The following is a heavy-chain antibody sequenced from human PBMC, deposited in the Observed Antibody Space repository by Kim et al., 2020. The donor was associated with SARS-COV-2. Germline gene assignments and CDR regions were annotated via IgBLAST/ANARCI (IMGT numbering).Heavy chain of an antibody. CDR2: IYNSGST. CDR3: ARTTLPFYDYVWGRHRYLFDY. V-gene: IGHV4-59*12. J-gene: IGHJ4*02. CDR1: GDSISRYD. D-gene: IGHD3-16*02. Sequence: SETLSLTCTVSGDSISRYDWSWIRQPPGKGLEWIGYIYNSGSTNYNPSLESRVTMSVDTSENQFSLNLRSVTAADTAVYYCARTTLPFYDYVWGRHRYLFDYGGQGTFVTVSS.